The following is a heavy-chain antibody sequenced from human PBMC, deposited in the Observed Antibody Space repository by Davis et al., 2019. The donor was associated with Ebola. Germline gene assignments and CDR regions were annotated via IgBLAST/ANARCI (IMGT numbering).Heavy chain of an antibody. Sequence: GGSLRLSCAASGFTFSSYGMHWVRQAPGKGLEWVAVISYDGSNKYYADSVKGRFTISRDNSKNTLYLQINSLRAEDTAVYYCARDGDVDTAMVWNYYGMDVWGQGTTVTVSS. J-gene: IGHJ6*02. V-gene: IGHV3-30*03. D-gene: IGHD5-18*01. CDR2: ISYDGSNK. CDR1: GFTFSSYG. CDR3: ARDGDVDTAMVWNYYGMDV.